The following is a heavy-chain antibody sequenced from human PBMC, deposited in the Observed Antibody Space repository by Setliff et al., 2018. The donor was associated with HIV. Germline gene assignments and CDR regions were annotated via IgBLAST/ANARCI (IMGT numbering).Heavy chain of an antibody. CDR2: IHASGKA. CDR3: ATLDPSGGNFLAY. V-gene: IGHV4-4*09. J-gene: IGHJ4*02. CDR1: SLRDTDFY. D-gene: IGHD2-21*02. Sequence: NPSETLSLTCTQESLRDTDFYWSWIRQSPGKGLEWIGYIHASGKANYNPSLKSRVTISLDTSKMQFSLRLTSVTAADTAVYYCATLDPSGGNFLAYWGQGTLVTVSS.